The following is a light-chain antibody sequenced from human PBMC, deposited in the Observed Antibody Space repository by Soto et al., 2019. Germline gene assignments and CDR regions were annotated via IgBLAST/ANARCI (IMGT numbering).Light chain of an antibody. CDR1: QGVSSY. V-gene: IGKV1-8*01. Sequence: AIRMTQSPSSLSASTGDRVTITCRASQGVSSYLAWYQQKPGKAPKLLIYAASTLQSWVPSRFSGSGSGTDFTLTINCLQSEDFATYYCQQYYSYPRTFGQGTRVEIK. CDR3: QQYYSYPRT. CDR2: AAS. J-gene: IGKJ1*01.